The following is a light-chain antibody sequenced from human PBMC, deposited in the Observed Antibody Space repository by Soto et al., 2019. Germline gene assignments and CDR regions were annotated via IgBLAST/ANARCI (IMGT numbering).Light chain of an antibody. J-gene: IGKJ1*01. V-gene: IGKV3-20*01. CDR2: GAS. Sequence: IPLTQYTCTLSLSPGEKATLSCRASQSVSSSYLAWYQQKPGQAPRLLIYGASSRATGIPDRFSGSGSATDFTLIISRLEAEYFAVYYCQQYGSSPFGQGTKVDIK. CDR1: QSVSSSY. CDR3: QQYGSSP.